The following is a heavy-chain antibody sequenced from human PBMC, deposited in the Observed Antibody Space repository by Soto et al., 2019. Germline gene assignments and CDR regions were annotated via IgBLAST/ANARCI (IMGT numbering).Heavy chain of an antibody. V-gene: IGHV2-5*02. Sequence: QITLKESGPTLVKPTQTLTLTCTFSGFSLSTSGVSVGWIRQPPGKALEWLALIYWDDDKRFSPSLKSRLTITKDTSKNQVVLRMTNMDPVDTATYYCAHRPGYYGRSGYLLHAFDIWGQGTMVTVSS. J-gene: IGHJ3*02. D-gene: IGHD3-22*01. CDR3: AHRPGYYGRSGYLLHAFDI. CDR2: IYWDDDK. CDR1: GFSLSTSGVS.